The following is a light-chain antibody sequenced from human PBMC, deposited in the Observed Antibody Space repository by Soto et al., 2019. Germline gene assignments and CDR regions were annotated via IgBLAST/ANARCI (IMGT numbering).Light chain of an antibody. CDR1: TSNLGAGYD. V-gene: IGLV1-40*01. Sequence: QSVLTQPASVSGAPGQTVSISCTGTTSNLGAGYDVHWYRHLPGTAPTLLISDNTNRPSGVPDRFSGSESGTSASLAISGLQSEDEADYYCQSYDNSLRAYVFGPGTKVTVL. J-gene: IGLJ1*01. CDR3: QSYDNSLRAYV. CDR2: DNT.